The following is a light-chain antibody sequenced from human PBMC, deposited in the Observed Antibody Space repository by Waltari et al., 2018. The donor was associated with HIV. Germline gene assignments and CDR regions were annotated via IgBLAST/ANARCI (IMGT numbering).Light chain of an antibody. CDR1: SSYIVGAA. J-gene: IGLJ2*01. CDR2: GVN. V-gene: IGLV1-44*01. Sequence: QIVLTQPASASGTTGQRVTIFCFASSSYIVGAAVKWFQRLQGTAPKLLIHGVNRRPSGVPDRFSGFNFGTSASLAICGLQSEDEAYYYCAAWDDSLKVLVFGGGTRLTVL. CDR3: AAWDDSLKVLV.